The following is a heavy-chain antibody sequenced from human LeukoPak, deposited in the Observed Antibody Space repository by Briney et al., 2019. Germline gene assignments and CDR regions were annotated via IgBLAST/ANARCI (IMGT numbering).Heavy chain of an antibody. Sequence: SETLSLTCAVYGGSFSGYYWSWIRQPPGKGLEWIGEVNHSGSTNYNPSLKSRVTISVDTSKNQFSLKLSSVTAADTAVYYCARRLGYCSSTSCYLPWFDPWGQGTLVTVSS. J-gene: IGHJ5*02. CDR1: GGSFSGYY. D-gene: IGHD2-2*01. CDR2: VNHSGST. V-gene: IGHV4-34*01. CDR3: ARRLGYCSSTSCYLPWFDP.